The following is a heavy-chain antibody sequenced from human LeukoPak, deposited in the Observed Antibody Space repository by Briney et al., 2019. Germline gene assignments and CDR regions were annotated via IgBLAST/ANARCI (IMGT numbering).Heavy chain of an antibody. CDR2: IYYSGSGST. CDR3: ARGEYSGSD. J-gene: IGHJ4*02. CDR1: GGSISSYY. V-gene: IGHV4-59*01. D-gene: IGHD1-1*01. Sequence: PSETLSLTCTVSGGSISSYYWSWIRQPPGKGLEWIGYIYYSGSGSTNYNPSLKSRVTISVDTSKNQFSLKLSSVTAADTAVYYRARGEYSGSDWGQGTLVTVSS.